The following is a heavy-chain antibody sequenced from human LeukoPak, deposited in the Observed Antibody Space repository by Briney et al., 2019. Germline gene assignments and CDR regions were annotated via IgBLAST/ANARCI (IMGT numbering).Heavy chain of an antibody. J-gene: IGHJ4*02. Sequence: PGGSLRLSCAASGFTFSSYSINWVRQAPGKGLEWVSSIGSTSSHIDYADSVKGRFTTSRDNAKNSLYLQMNSLRAEDTAVYYCAIPLSTVTTHFGYWGQGTLVTVSS. D-gene: IGHD4-17*01. V-gene: IGHV3-21*01. CDR2: IGSTSSHI. CDR1: GFTFSSYS. CDR3: AIPLSTVTTHFGY.